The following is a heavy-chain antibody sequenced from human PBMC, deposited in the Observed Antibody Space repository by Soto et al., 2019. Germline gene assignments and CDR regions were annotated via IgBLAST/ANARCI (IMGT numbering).Heavy chain of an antibody. CDR2: ICYSGNT. CDR3: ARHGRDYYDSSGYLRWFDP. D-gene: IGHD3-22*01. J-gene: IGHJ5*02. V-gene: IGHV4-59*08. Sequence: SETLSLTCTVSGGSINSYCWNWIRQPPGKGLEWIGSICYSGNTNYNPSLKSRVTISVDTSKNQFSLKLSSVTAADTAVYFCARHGRDYYDSSGYLRWFDPWGQGTLVTVSS. CDR1: GGSINSYC.